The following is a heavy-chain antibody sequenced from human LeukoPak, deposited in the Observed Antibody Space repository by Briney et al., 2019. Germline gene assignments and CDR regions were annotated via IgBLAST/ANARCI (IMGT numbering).Heavy chain of an antibody. V-gene: IGHV4-59*01. CDR1: GGSISTFY. CDR3: ATAPHTYYFDY. Sequence: PSETLSLTCTVSGGSISTFYWNWIQQPPGKGLEWIGYIYYSGSTNYNPSLKSRVTISVDTSKNQISLKLSSVTAADTAVYYCATAPHTYYFDYWGQGTLVTVSS. J-gene: IGHJ4*02. CDR2: IYYSGST.